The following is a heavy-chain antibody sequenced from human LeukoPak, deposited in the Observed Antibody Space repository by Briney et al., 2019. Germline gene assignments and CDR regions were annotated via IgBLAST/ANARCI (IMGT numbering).Heavy chain of an antibody. J-gene: IGHJ4*02. CDR3: AKEVALVVVRGQRGGHFFDF. CDR2: IVISGGSA. CDR1: GITFSNAA. Sequence: GGSLRLSCAASGITFSNAAIHWVRQAPGKRLEWVSGIVISGGSAFYADSVKGRFVISKDTSENTVYLQMNSLRADDTAVYFCAKEVALVVVRGQRGGHFFDFWGQGALVTVSS. V-gene: IGHV3-23*01. D-gene: IGHD3-10*01.